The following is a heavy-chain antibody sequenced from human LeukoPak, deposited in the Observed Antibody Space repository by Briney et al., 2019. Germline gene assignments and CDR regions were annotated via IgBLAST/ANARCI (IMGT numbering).Heavy chain of an antibody. CDR3: ARVWNQVKYSWFDP. CDR2: INTNTGNP. V-gene: IGHV7-4-1*02. Sequence: ASVKVSCKASGYTFTSYAMNWVRQAPGQGLEWMGWINTNTGNPTYAQGFTGRFVFSLDTSVSTAYLQISSLKAEDTAVYYCARVWNQVKYSWFDPWGQGTLVTVSS. J-gene: IGHJ5*02. D-gene: IGHD1-1*01. CDR1: GYTFTSYA.